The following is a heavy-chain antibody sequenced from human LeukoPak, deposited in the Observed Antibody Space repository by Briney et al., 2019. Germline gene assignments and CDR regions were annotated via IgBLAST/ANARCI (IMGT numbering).Heavy chain of an antibody. Sequence: GGSLRLSCAASGFTFSSYAMSWVRQAPGKGPEWVSAISGSGGSTYYADSVKGRFTISRDNSKNTLYLQMNSLRAEDTAVYYCAKGTPPHSGSPRAPFDYWGQGTLVTVSS. CDR3: AKGTPPHSGSPRAPFDY. D-gene: IGHD1-26*01. CDR1: GFTFSSYA. V-gene: IGHV3-23*01. CDR2: ISGSGGST. J-gene: IGHJ4*02.